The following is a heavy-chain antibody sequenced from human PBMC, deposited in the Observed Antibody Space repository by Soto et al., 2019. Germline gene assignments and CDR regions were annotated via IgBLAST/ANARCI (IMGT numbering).Heavy chain of an antibody. CDR2: ISGNGGTT. CDR1: GLTFSNYA. Sequence: GGSLRLSCAASGLTFSNYAMSWVRQAPGKGLEWVSAISGNGGTTYYADSVKGRFTISRDNTKNTLYLEMNSLRADDTAVYSCARDELGTVDHWGQGTQVTVSS. V-gene: IGHV3-23*01. CDR3: ARDELGTVDH. D-gene: IGHD2-8*02. J-gene: IGHJ4*02.